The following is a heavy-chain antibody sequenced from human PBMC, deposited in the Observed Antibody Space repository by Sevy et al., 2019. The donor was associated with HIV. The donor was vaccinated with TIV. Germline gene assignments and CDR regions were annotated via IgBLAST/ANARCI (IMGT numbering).Heavy chain of an antibody. CDR3: ARDYTQWLDSLGY. D-gene: IGHD6-19*01. J-gene: IGHJ4*02. V-gene: IGHV3-21*01. Sequence: GGSLRLSCAASGFTFSSYSMNWVRQAPGKGLEWVSSISSSSYIYYADPVKGRFTISRDNAKNSLYLQMNSLRAEDTAVYYCARDYTQWLDSLGYWGQGTLVTVSS. CDR2: ISSSSYI. CDR1: GFTFSSYS.